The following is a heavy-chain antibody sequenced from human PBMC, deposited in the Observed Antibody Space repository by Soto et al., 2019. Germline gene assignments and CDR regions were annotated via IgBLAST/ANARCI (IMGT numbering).Heavy chain of an antibody. CDR2: IWYDGSNK. D-gene: IGHD6-6*01. CDR1: GFTFTNYG. CDR3: ARDPTIAARELDY. J-gene: IGHJ4*02. Sequence: ESGGGVVQPGRSLRLSCAASGFTFTNYGMHWVRQAPGKGLEWVAVIWYDGSNKYYTDSVKGRFTISRDNSKNTLYLQMNSLRAEDTAVYYCARDPTIAARELDYWGQGTLVTVSS. V-gene: IGHV3-33*01.